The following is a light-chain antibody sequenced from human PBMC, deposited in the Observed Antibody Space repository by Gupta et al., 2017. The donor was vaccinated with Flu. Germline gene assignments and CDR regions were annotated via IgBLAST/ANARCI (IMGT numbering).Light chain of an antibody. V-gene: IGKV1-39*01. CDR1: QNIINY. CDR3: QQSDRSPYT. J-gene: IGKJ3*01. CDR2: SAS. Sequence: DIQMTQSPSSLSASVGDRVTITCRASQNIINYLNWFQQRPGKAPKLLIYSASTLQSGVPSRFSGGGSGTTFTLTISSLQPEDFATYYCQQSDRSPYTFGHGSKVDIK.